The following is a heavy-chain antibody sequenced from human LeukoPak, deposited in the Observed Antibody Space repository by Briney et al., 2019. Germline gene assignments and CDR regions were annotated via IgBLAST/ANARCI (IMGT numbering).Heavy chain of an antibody. CDR2: IIPIFGTA. D-gene: IGHD3-3*01. J-gene: IGHJ4*02. Sequence: SVKVSCKASGGTFSSYAISRVRQAPGRGAEWMGRIIPIFGTANYAQKFQGRVTITTDESTSTAYMELSSLRSEATAVYYCASNDFGVVIADYFDYWGQGTLVTVSS. V-gene: IGHV1-69*05. CDR3: ASNDFGVVIADYFDY. CDR1: GGTFSSYA.